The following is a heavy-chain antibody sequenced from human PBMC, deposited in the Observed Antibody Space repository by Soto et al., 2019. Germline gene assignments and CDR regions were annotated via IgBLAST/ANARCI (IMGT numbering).Heavy chain of an antibody. Sequence: SETLSLTCTVSGGSISSYYWSWIRQPPGKGLEWIGYIYYSGSTNYNPSLKSRVTISVDTSKNQFSLKLSSVTAADTAVYYCARVYYGSGSYWPFYYYMDVWGKGTTVTVSS. CDR3: ARVYYGSGSYWPFYYYMDV. CDR2: IYYSGST. J-gene: IGHJ6*03. CDR1: GGSISSYY. D-gene: IGHD3-10*01. V-gene: IGHV4-59*01.